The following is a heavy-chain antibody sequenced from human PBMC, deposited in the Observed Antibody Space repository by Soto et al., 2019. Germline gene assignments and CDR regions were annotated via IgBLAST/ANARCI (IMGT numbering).Heavy chain of an antibody. J-gene: IGHJ4*02. CDR3: ARRFCGFND. CDR2: IDGSGATK. V-gene: IGHV3-48*03. CDR1: GFTFNDFE. Sequence: EVQLLESGGGLVQPGGSLRLSCGVSGFTFNDFEMNWVRQAPGKGPEWLAYIDGSGATKTYADSVRGRFTISRDNPNNSMFLHISTLGAADTSIYACARRFCGFNDWGQGTLVYVSS.